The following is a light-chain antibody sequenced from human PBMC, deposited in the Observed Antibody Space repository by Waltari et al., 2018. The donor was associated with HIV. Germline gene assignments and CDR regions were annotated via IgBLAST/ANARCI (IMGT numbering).Light chain of an antibody. CDR2: GAS. J-gene: IGKJ1*01. Sequence: DTALTQSPGTLSLSPGEAAILSCRTSQPVSSSHLGWYQQKPGQAPRLLVYGASTRAAGIPNRFRGSWFGADFTLSISRLEPEDFAVYYCHQYGSSPETFGQGTKV. CDR1: QPVSSSH. V-gene: IGKV3-20*01. CDR3: HQYGSSPET.